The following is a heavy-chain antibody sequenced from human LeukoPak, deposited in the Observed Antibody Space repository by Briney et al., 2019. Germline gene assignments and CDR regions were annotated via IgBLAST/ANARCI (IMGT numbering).Heavy chain of an antibody. D-gene: IGHD3-3*01. V-gene: IGHV1-18*01. CDR2: ISAYNGNT. CDR1: GYTFTSYG. Sequence: ASVKVSCKASGYTFTSYGISWLRQAPGQGLEWMGWISAYNGNTNYAQKLQGRVTMTTDTSTSTAYMELRSLRSDDTAVYYCARGPYYDFWSGYYTSPRDYWFDPWGQGTLVTVSS. CDR3: ARGPYYDFWSGYYTSPRDYWFDP. J-gene: IGHJ5*02.